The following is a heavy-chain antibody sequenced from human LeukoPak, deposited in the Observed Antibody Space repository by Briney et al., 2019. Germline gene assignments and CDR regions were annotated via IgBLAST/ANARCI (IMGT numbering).Heavy chain of an antibody. CDR3: ARWNYYDSSGYSLYYMDV. D-gene: IGHD3-22*01. CDR1: GDTFTSYD. J-gene: IGHJ6*03. V-gene: IGHV1-8*01. CDR2: MNPNSGNT. Sequence: RASVKVSCKASGDTFTSYDINWVRQATGQGLEWMGWMNPNSGNTGYAQKFQGRVTMTRNTSISTAYMELSSLRSEDTAVYYCARWNYYDSSGYSLYYMDVWGKGTTVTISS.